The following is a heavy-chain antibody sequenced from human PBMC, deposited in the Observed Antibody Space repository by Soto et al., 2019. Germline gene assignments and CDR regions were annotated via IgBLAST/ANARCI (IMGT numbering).Heavy chain of an antibody. V-gene: IGHV4-39*01. CDR3: ARYRNNYSNYLYYFDY. CDR1: GGSISSSSYY. J-gene: IGHJ4*02. D-gene: IGHD4-4*01. CDR2: IYYSGST. Sequence: QLQLQESGPGLVKPSETLSLTCTVSGGSISSSSYYWGWIRQPPGKGLEWIGSIYYSGSTYYNPSLKSRVTISLYTSKNPFSLKLSSVTAADTAVYYCARYRNNYSNYLYYFDYWGQGTLVTVSS.